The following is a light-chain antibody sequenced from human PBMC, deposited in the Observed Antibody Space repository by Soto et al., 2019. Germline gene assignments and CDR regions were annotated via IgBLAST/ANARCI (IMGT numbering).Light chain of an antibody. Sequence: IQITQSPSTLSASVGDRATITCRASQSVSTSLAWYQQKPGKAPKLLIFKASALESGVPSRFSGSGSGTEFTLTISSLQPDDFATYYCQQYDTYSYTFGQGTKVDIK. CDR3: QQYDTYSYT. J-gene: IGKJ2*01. CDR1: QSVSTS. CDR2: KAS. V-gene: IGKV1-5*03.